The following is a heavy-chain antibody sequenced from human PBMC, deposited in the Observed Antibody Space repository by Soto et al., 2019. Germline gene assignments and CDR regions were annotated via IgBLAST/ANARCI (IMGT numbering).Heavy chain of an antibody. CDR3: ARDSSALDV. V-gene: IGHV3-33*01. Sequence: QVQLVESGGGVVQPGRSLRLSCAASGFTFRSFAMHWVRQAQGKGLEWVAIIRHDGSNQYYADSVKGRFTISRDNSNNTLFLQMSSLRAEDTAVYYCARDSSALDVWGQGTTVTVSS. J-gene: IGHJ6*02. CDR2: IRHDGSNQ. CDR1: GFTFRSFA.